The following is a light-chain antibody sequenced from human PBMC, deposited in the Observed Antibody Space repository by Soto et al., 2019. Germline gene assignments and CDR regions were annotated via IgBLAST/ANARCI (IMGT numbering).Light chain of an antibody. Sequence: QSVLTQPASVSGSPGQSITISCTGTSSDVGGYNYVSWYQQHPGKAPKLMIYDVSNRPSGVSNRFSGSKSGNTASPTISGLQADDEADYYCSSYTSSSHVVFGGGTQLTVL. J-gene: IGLJ2*01. V-gene: IGLV2-14*01. CDR3: SSYTSSSHVV. CDR2: DVS. CDR1: SSDVGGYNY.